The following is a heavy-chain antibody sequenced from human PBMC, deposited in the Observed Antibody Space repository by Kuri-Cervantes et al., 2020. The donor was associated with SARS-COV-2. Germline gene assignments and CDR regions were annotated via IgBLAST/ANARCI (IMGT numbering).Heavy chain of an antibody. CDR2: ISSSSSTI. V-gene: IGHV3-48*01. D-gene: IGHD1-26*01. Sequence: LSLTCAASGFTFSSYSMNWVRQAPGKGLEWVSYISSSSSTIYYADSVKGRFTISRGNAKNSLYLQMNSLRAEDTAVYYCARGGSDYYYYYGMDVWGQGTTVTVSS. CDR1: GFTFSSYS. CDR3: ARGGSDYYYYYGMDV. J-gene: IGHJ6*02.